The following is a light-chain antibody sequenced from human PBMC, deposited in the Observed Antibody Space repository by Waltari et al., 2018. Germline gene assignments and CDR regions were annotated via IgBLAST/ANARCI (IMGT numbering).Light chain of an antibody. J-gene: IGLJ3*02. Sequence: GQSITISCTGTSSDVGGYNYVSWYQQHPGKAPKLMIYDVSKRPSGVSNRFSGSKSGNTASLTISGLQAEDAADYYCSSYTSSSTFVFGGGTKLTVL. V-gene: IGLV2-14*04. CDR2: DVS. CDR1: SSDVGGYNY. CDR3: SSYTSSSTFV.